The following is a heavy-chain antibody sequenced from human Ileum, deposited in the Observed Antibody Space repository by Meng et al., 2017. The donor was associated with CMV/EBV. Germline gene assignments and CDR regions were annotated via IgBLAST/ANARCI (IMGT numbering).Heavy chain of an antibody. CDR2: SRNKANRYTT. J-gene: IGHJ4*02. Sequence: GESLKIPCAASGIILGDYYMDWVRQAPGKGLEWLGRSRNKANRYTTEYAASEKGRFTISRDEPNNSLYLQMSSLKTEDTAMYYCARDDGQRCGSTSCFDYWGQGTRVTVSS. CDR3: ARDDGQRCGSTSCFDY. D-gene: IGHD2-2*01. V-gene: IGHV3-72*01. CDR1: GIILGDYY.